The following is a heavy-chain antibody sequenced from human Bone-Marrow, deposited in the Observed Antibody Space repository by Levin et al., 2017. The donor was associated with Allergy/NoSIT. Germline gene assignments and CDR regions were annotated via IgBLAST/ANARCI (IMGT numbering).Heavy chain of an antibody. CDR3: ARKSSSWYQCIDY. V-gene: IGHV3-48*01. CDR1: GFTFSSYS. CDR2: ISSSSSTI. J-gene: IGHJ4*02. Sequence: GGSLRLSCAASGFTFSSYSMNWVRQAPGKGLEWVSYISSSSSTIYYADSVKGRFTISRDNAKNSLYLQMNSLRAEDTAVYYCARKSSSWYQCIDYWGQGTLVTVSS. D-gene: IGHD6-13*01.